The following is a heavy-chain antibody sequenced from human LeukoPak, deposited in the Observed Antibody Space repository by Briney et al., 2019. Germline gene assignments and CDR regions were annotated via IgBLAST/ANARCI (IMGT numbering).Heavy chain of an antibody. CDR3: ARRTTMVRGVIYFVY. J-gene: IGHJ4*02. V-gene: IGHV4-34*01. D-gene: IGHD3-10*01. Sequence: SETLSLTCAVYGGSFSGYYWSWIRQPPGKGLEWIGEINHSGSTNYNPSLKSRVTISVDTSKNQFSLKLSSVTAADTAVYYCARRTTMVRGVIYFVYWGQGTLVTVSS. CDR2: INHSGST. CDR1: GGSFSGYY.